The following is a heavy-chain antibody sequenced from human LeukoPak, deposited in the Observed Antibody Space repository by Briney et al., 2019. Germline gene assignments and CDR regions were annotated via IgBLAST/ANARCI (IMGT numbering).Heavy chain of an antibody. D-gene: IGHD3-22*01. J-gene: IGHJ4*02. CDR1: GVSISSSSYY. CDR3: ARKYYDISGYYPYYFDY. Sequence: SETLSLTCTVSGVSISSSSYYWGWIRQPPGKGLEWIGSIYYSGSTYYNPSLKSRVTISVDTSKNQFSLKLSSVTAADTAVYYCARKYYDISGYYPYYFDYWGQGTLVTVSS. V-gene: IGHV4-39*01. CDR2: IYYSGST.